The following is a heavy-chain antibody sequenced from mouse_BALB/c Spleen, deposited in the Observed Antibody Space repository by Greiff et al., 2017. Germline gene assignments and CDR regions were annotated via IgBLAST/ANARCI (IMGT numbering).Heavy chain of an antibody. V-gene: IGHV2-6-7*01. Sequence: QVQLQQSGPGLVAPSQSLSITCTVSGFSLTGYGVNWVRQPPGKGLEWLGMIWGDGSTDYNSALKSRLSISKDNSKSQVFLKMNSLQTDDTARYYCARDYLGPYYAMDYWGQGTSVTVSS. J-gene: IGHJ4*01. D-gene: IGHD4-1*01. CDR1: GFSLTGYG. CDR3: ARDYLGPYYAMDY. CDR2: IWGDGST.